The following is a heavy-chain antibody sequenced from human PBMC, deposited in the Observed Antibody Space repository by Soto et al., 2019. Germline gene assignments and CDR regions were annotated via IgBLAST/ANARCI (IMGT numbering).Heavy chain of an antibody. V-gene: IGHV3-15*01. Sequence: EVQLEESGGGLVKPGGSLRLSCAASGFTFSNAWMSWVRQAPGKAPEWVGRFKSKTDGGTTDYAAPVTGRFTISSYDSEPTLYLQMNSLQTGDTAVYYCTTAPILGYWTGTSCSTWDVWGKGTTVTVSS. J-gene: IGHJ6*04. D-gene: IGHD2-2*02. CDR1: GFTFSNAW. CDR3: TTAPILGYWTGTSCSTWDV. CDR2: FKSKTDGGTT.